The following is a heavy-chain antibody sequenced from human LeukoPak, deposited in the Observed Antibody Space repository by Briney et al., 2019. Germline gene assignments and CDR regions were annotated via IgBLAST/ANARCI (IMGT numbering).Heavy chain of an antibody. J-gene: IGHJ3*02. CDR3: ARGGDIVGTSRSAFDI. CDR1: GFTFSSYA. V-gene: IGHV3-53*01. CDR2: IYSAGNT. Sequence: GGSLRLSCAASGFTFSSYAMSWVRQAPGEGLEWVSLIYSAGNTNYADSVKGRFTISRDNSKNTLYLQMNSLRAEDTAVYYCARGGDIVGTSRSAFDIWGQGTMVTVSS. D-gene: IGHD1-26*01.